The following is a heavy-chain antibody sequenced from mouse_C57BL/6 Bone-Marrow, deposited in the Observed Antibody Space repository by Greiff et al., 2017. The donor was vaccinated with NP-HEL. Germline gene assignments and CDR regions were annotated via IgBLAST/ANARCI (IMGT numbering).Heavy chain of an antibody. D-gene: IGHD2-5*01. CDR2: IYPGSGNT. CDR1: GYSFTSYY. J-gene: IGHJ4*01. CDR3: AREWTDYSNFWYAMDY. Sequence: VQLQQSGPELVKPGASVKISCKASGYSFTSYYIHWVKQRPGQGLEWIGWIYPGSGNTKYNEKFKGKATLTADTSSSTAYMQLSSLTSEDSAVYYCAREWTDYSNFWYAMDYWGQGTSVTVSS. V-gene: IGHV1-66*01.